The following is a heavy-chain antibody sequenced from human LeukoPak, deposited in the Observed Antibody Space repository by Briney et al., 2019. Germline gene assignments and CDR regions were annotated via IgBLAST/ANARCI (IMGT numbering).Heavy chain of an antibody. Sequence: ASVKVSCKASGYTFTSYGISWVRQAPGQGLEWMGWISAYNGNTNYAQKLHGRVTITTDTSTSTAYRELRSLRSDDTAVYYCARERGDYDYWGQGTLVTVSS. V-gene: IGHV1-18*01. CDR2: ISAYNGNT. CDR1: GYTFTSYG. J-gene: IGHJ4*02. D-gene: IGHD4-17*01. CDR3: ARERGDYDY.